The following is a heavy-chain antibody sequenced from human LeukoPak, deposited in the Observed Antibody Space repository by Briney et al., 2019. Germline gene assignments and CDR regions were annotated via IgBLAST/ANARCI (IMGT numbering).Heavy chain of an antibody. J-gene: IGHJ4*02. CDR3: ARDRHSGSYYEYDY. V-gene: IGHV3-21*01. Sequence: GGSLRLSCAASVFTFSSYSMNWVRQAPGKGLEWVSSISSSSSYIYYADSVKGRFTISRDNAKNSLYLQMNSLRAEDAAVYYCARDRHSGSYYEYDYWGQGTLVTVSS. CDR2: ISSSSSYI. D-gene: IGHD1-26*01. CDR1: VFTFSSYS.